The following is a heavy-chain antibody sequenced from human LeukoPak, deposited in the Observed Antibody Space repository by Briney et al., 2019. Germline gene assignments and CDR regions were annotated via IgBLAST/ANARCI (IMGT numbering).Heavy chain of an antibody. Sequence: PGGSLRLSCAASGFTFSSYSMNWVRQAPGKGLEWVSSTSSSSSYIYYADSVKGRFTISRDNAKNSLYLQMNSLRAEDTAVYYCAKGGGYYGGNVGYYYYYMDVWGKGTTVTISS. J-gene: IGHJ6*03. CDR3: AKGGGYYGGNVGYYYYYMDV. CDR1: GFTFSSYS. D-gene: IGHD4-23*01. V-gene: IGHV3-21*01. CDR2: TSSSSSYI.